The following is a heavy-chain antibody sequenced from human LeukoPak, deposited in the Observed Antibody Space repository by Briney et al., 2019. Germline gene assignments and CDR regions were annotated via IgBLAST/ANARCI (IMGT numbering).Heavy chain of an antibody. V-gene: IGHV4-59*01. CDR2: ISYSGNT. CDR1: GGSMSSYY. Sequence: PSETLSLTCTVSGGSMSSYYWSWIRQPPGKGLEWIGYISYSGNTNYNPSLKSRVTISVDTSKNQFSLKLSSVTAADTAVYYCAGPRGYRGFDYWGQGTLVTVSS. D-gene: IGHD2-15*01. J-gene: IGHJ4*02. CDR3: AGPRGYRGFDY.